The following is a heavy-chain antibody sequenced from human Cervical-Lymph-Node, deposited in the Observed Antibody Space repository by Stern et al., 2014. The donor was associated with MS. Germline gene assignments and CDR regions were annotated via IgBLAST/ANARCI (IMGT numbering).Heavy chain of an antibody. V-gene: IGHV3-30*18. J-gene: IGHJ4*02. CDR1: GFTFKNHG. D-gene: IGHD6-13*01. CDR2: ISYDGISK. Sequence: QVQLVQSGGGVVQPGGSLRLSCAASGFTFKNHGMHWVRQAPGQGLEWVAVISYDGISKYYADSVKGRVAISRDDSKNTVYLQMNSLKVEDTAVYYCVKDGAAATRAYYLDHWGQGTLVTVSS. CDR3: VKDGAAATRAYYLDH.